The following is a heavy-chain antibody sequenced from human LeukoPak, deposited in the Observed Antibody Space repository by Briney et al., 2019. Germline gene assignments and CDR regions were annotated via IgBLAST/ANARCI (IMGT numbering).Heavy chain of an antibody. V-gene: IGHV3-48*03. CDR3: AEIGITMIGGV. CDR2: IISSGSTI. CDR1: GFTFSSDE. D-gene: IGHD3-10*02. J-gene: IGHJ6*04. Sequence: GSLRLSCAASGFTFSSDEMNWGRQAPGKGREWVSYIISSGSTIYYAASVKGRVTVSRDNAKNSLYLQMSSVTAEDTAVYYCAEIGITMIGGVWPKGTTVSIPS.